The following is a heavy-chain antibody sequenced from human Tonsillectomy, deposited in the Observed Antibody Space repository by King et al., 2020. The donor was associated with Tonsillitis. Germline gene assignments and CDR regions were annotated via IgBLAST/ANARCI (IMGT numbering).Heavy chain of an antibody. CDR3: ARHEASSVWLFDAFDF. Sequence: VQLQESGPGLVKPSETLSLSCTVSGGSISHYYWSWIRQPPGKGLEWIGCIYDTESANYHPSLRSRVTISLDKSKNQLSLKLRSVTAADTAIYYCARHEASSVWLFDAFDFWGQGAMVTVSS. V-gene: IGHV4-59*08. CDR2: IYDTESA. D-gene: IGHD3-22*01. CDR1: GGSISHYY. J-gene: IGHJ3*01.